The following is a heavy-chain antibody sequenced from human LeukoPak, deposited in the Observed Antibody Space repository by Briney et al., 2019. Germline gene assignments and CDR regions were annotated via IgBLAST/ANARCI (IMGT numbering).Heavy chain of an antibody. J-gene: IGHJ6*03. CDR3: AKGPGRDYYYYMDV. Sequence: PGGSLRLSCAASGFTFSSYGMTWVRQAPGKGLEWVSTISGSGGSTYYADSVKGRFTISRDNSKNTLYVQMNSLRAEDTAVYYCAKGPGRDYYYYMDVWGKGTTVTISS. V-gene: IGHV3-23*01. D-gene: IGHD2-15*01. CDR1: GFTFSSYG. CDR2: ISGSGGST.